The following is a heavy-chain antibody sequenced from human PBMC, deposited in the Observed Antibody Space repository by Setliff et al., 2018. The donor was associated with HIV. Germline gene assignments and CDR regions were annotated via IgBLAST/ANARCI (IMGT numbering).Heavy chain of an antibody. V-gene: IGHV1-8*01. Sequence: ASVKVSCKASGYSFPSYDIHWVRQATGQGLEWMGWMNPDSGNTGYAQKFQGRVTMTRNTSIRTAYMELSSLRSDDTAVYYCAKCSEMLGTPATSSGYYCGWFDPWGQGTLVTVSS. CDR3: AKCSEMLGTPATSSGYYCGWFDP. CDR1: GYSFPSYD. CDR2: MNPDSGNT. J-gene: IGHJ5*02. D-gene: IGHD3-22*01.